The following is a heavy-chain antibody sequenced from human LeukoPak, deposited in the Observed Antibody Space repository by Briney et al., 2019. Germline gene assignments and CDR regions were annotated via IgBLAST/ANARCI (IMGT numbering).Heavy chain of an antibody. Sequence: GGSLRLSCAASGFTFDDYAMHWVRQAPGKGLEWVSGISWNSGSIGYADSVKGRFTISRDNAKNSLYLQMNSLRAEDTALYYCAKDMGCSSTSCYVGGYFDYWGQGTLVTVS. CDR1: GFTFDDYA. J-gene: IGHJ4*02. CDR3: AKDMGCSSTSCYVGGYFDY. V-gene: IGHV3-9*01. CDR2: ISWNSGSI. D-gene: IGHD2-2*01.